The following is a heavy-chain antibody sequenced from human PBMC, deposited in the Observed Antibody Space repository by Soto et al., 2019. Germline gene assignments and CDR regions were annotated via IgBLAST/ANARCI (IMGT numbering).Heavy chain of an antibody. CDR1: GGSFSGYY. V-gene: IGHV4-34*01. D-gene: IGHD3-10*01. Sequence: SETLSLTCAVYGGSFSGYYWSWFRQPPGKGLEWIGDINKSGNTSYNPSLKSRVMLSVDTSKNQCSLELTSVIAADAAVYYCTTQGFGVLHGLVDVWGQGTTVTV. CDR3: TTQGFGVLHGLVDV. J-gene: IGHJ6*02. CDR2: INKSGNT.